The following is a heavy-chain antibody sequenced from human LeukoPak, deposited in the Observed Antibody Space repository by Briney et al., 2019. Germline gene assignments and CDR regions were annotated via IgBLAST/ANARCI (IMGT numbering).Heavy chain of an antibody. Sequence: GGSLRLSCEGFGLTFSRDWMSWVRQAPGKGLEWVSAISGSGGSTYYADSVKGRFTISRDNSKNTLYLQMNSLRAEDTAVYYCAKGGRVVPAAILDYWGQGTLVTVSS. J-gene: IGHJ4*02. CDR3: AKGGRVVPAAILDY. CDR2: ISGSGGST. CDR1: GLTFSRDW. V-gene: IGHV3-23*01. D-gene: IGHD2-2*01.